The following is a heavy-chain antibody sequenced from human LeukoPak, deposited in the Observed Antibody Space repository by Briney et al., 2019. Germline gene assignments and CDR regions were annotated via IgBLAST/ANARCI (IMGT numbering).Heavy chain of an antibody. CDR3: ATYSSSSGFGFDY. CDR1: GYSFTSYW. J-gene: IGHJ4*02. D-gene: IGHD6-6*01. CDR2: IYPGDSDT. V-gene: IGHV5-51*01. Sequence: KHGESLKISCKSSGYSFTSYWIGWVRQLPGKGLEWMGIIYPGDSDTRYSPSFQGQVTISADKSISTAYLQWSSLKASDTAMYYCATYSSSSGFGFDYWGQGTLVTVSS.